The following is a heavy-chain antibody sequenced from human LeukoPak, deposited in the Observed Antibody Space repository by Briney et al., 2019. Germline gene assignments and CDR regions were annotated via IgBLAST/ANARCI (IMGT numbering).Heavy chain of an antibody. CDR2: IYPGDSDT. Sequence: GESLKISCKGSGYSFTCYWIGWVRQMPGKGLEWMGIIYPGDSDTRYSPSFQGQVTISVDKSISTAYLQWSSLKASDTAIYYCARSLHGGSYYFDYWGQGTLVTVSS. CDR3: ARSLHGGSYYFDY. J-gene: IGHJ4*02. V-gene: IGHV5-51*01. CDR1: GYSFTCYW. D-gene: IGHD6-6*01.